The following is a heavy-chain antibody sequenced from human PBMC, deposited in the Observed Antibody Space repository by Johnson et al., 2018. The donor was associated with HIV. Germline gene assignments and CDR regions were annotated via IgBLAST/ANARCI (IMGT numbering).Heavy chain of an antibody. V-gene: IGHV3-33*05. CDR2: ISYDGSNK. CDR3: ARVPIYHWAFDL. J-gene: IGHJ3*01. Sequence: QVQLVESGGGVVQPGRSLRLSCAASGFTFSSYGMHWVRQAPGKGLEWVAVISYDGSNKYYADSVKGRFALSRDNSKNTLDLKLNSLRVEDTAVYYCARVPIYHWAFDLWGQGTMVTVSS. D-gene: IGHD1-1*01. CDR1: GFTFSSYG.